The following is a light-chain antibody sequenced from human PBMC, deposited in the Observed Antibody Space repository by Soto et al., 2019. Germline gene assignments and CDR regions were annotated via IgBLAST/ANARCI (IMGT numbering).Light chain of an antibody. J-gene: IGKJ1*01. V-gene: IGKV1-5*03. CDR1: QNIYIW. Sequence: DIQMTQSPSTLSASVGDRVTITCRASQNIYIWLAWYQQKPGKAPRVVINKASTLESGVPSRFSGSGLGTEFTLTIDSLQPDDFATYYCKHFNDYSVAFGQGTRVEVK. CDR2: KAS. CDR3: KHFNDYSVA.